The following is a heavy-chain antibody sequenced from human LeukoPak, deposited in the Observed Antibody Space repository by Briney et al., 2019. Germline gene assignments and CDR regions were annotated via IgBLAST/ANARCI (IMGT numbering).Heavy chain of an antibody. CDR3: AKDRSGSYWNFDY. J-gene: IGHJ4*02. CDR2: LSGSGGST. D-gene: IGHD1-26*01. V-gene: IGHV3-23*01. Sequence: HPGGSLRLSCAASGFTFSSYWMSWVRQAPGKGLEWVSGLSGSGGSTYYADSVKGRFTISRDNSKNTLYLQMNSLRAEDTAVYYCAKDRSGSYWNFDYGGQGTLVTVSS. CDR1: GFTFSSYW.